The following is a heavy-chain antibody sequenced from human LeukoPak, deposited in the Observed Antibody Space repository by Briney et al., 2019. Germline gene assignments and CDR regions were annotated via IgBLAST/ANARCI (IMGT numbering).Heavy chain of an antibody. Sequence: PGGSLRLSCAASGFTFSSYSMNWVRQAPGKGLEWVSSISSSSSYRYNADSVKGRFTISRDNAKNSLYLQMNSLRAEDTAVYYCARDPPLGSCSTISCPHLDYWGQGTLVTVSS. V-gene: IGHV3-21*01. D-gene: IGHD2-2*01. CDR3: ARDPPLGSCSTISCPHLDY. J-gene: IGHJ4*02. CDR1: GFTFSSYS. CDR2: ISSSSSYR.